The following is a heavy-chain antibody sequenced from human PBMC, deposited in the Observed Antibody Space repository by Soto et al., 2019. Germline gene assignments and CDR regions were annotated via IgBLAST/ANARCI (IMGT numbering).Heavy chain of an antibody. CDR2: IIPIFGTA. J-gene: IGHJ6*02. D-gene: IGHD2-2*01. CDR1: GGTFSSYA. V-gene: IGHV1-69*06. CDR3: AKGLVPKDTSGLRYYYGMDV. Sequence: SVKVSCKASGGTFSSYAISWVRQAPGQGLEWMGGIIPIFGTANYAQKFQGRVTITADKSTSTAYMELSSLRSEDTAVYYCAKGLVPKDTSGLRYYYGMDVWGQGASVTVSS.